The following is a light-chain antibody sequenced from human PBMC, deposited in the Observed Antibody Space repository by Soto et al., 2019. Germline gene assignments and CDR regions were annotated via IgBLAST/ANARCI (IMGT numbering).Light chain of an antibody. V-gene: IGLV2-23*01. CDR1: SSDFGSSNL. J-gene: IGLJ1*01. CDR2: EGS. Sequence: QSVLTQPASVSGSPGQSITISCTGTSSDFGSSNLVSWYQQHPGKAPKLIIYEGSRRPSGVSGRFSGSMSGNTASLTISGLQAEDEADYYCCSFARSSTSYVFGTGTKVTVL. CDR3: CSFARSSTSYV.